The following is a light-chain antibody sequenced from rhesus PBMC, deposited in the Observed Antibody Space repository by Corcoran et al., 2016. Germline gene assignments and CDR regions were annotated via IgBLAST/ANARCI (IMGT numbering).Light chain of an antibody. V-gene: IGKV2-90*01. CDR2: EVS. CDR1: QSLLDSDGYTC. CDR3: MQSIEFPFT. J-gene: IGKJ3*01. Sequence: DIVMTQTPLSLPVTPGEPASISCRSSQSLLDSDGYTCLDWYLQKPGQSPQLLIYEVSNRVSGVPDRLSGSGSGTDFTLKISRVEAEDVGVYYCMQSIEFPFTFGPGTKLDIK.